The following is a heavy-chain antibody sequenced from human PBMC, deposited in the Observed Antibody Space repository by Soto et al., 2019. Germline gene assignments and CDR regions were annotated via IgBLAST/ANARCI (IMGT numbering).Heavy chain of an antibody. CDR3: AGGDSPYVWFNES. D-gene: IGHD3-16*01. J-gene: IGHJ5*02. CDR1: GGLFSSYA. CDR2: IIPVFGTP. Sequence: QEQLVQSGAEVKKPGSSVKVSCKDSGGLFSSYAISWVRQAPGQGLEWMGGIIPVFGTPFYAQKFQGRVTITADESTNTAYMELSSLRSDDTAIYYCAGGDSPYVWFNESWGQGSLVTLSS. V-gene: IGHV1-69*01.